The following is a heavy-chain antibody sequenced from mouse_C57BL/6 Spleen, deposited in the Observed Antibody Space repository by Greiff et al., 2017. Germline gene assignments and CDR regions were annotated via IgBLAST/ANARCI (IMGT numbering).Heavy chain of an antibody. CDR1: GFTFSNYW. CDR2: IILKSDNYAT. J-gene: IGHJ3*01. Sequence: EVKLMESGGGLVQPGGSMKLSCVASGFTFSNYWMNWVRQSPEKGLEWVAQIILKSDNYATHYAESVKGRFTISRDDSKSSVYLQMNNLRAEDTGIYYCTDYDGYYGGCAYWGQGTLVNVSA. D-gene: IGHD2-3*01. CDR3: TDYDGYYGGCAY. V-gene: IGHV6-3*01.